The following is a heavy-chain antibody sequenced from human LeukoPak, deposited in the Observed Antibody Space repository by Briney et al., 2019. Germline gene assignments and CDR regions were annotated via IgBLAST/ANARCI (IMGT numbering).Heavy chain of an antibody. V-gene: IGHV1-46*01. D-gene: IGHD3-22*01. CDR2: INPSGGST. CDR3: ARERVYYDSSFSFAGEGIDY. Sequence: GASVKVSCKASGYTFTSYYMHWVRQAPGQGLEWMGIINPSGGSTSYAQKFQGRVTMTRDTSTSTVYMELSSLRSEDTAVYYCARERVYYDSSFSFAGEGIDYWGQGTLVTVSS. CDR1: GYTFTSYY. J-gene: IGHJ4*02.